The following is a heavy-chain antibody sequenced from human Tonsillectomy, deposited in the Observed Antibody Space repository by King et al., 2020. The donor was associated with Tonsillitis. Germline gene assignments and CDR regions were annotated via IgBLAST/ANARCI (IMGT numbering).Heavy chain of an antibody. Sequence: QLVQSGAEVKKPGESLKISCKGSGYRFTNYWIGWVRHMPGKGLEWMGIIYPGDSDTRYSPSFQGQVTISVDKSLITAFLQWSGLKASDTAMYYCARLYSNGWYYFDYWGQGTLITVSS. CDR3: ARLYSNGWYYFDY. V-gene: IGHV5-51*03. CDR1: GYRFTNYW. D-gene: IGHD4-11*01. J-gene: IGHJ4*02. CDR2: IYPGDSDT.